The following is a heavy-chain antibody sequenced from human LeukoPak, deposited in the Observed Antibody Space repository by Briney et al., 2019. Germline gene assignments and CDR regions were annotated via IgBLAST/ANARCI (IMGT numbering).Heavy chain of an antibody. CDR2: IYASGST. Sequence: KPSETLSLTCTVSGASISSYYWSWIRQPAGKGLEWIGRIYASGSTNYNPSLKSRVTMSVDTSKSQFSLKLISVTAADTAVSYCASDPRGIVGANHNWFDPWGQGTLVTVSS. CDR1: GASISSYY. CDR3: ASDPRGIVGANHNWFDP. D-gene: IGHD1-26*01. V-gene: IGHV4-4*07. J-gene: IGHJ5*02.